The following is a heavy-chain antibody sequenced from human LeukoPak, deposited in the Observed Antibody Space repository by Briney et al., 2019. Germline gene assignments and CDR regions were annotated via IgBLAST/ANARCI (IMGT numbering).Heavy chain of an antibody. CDR2: ISAYNDNT. CDR3: AVFDETDAFDI. CDR1: GYILTSYG. D-gene: IGHD3-10*02. J-gene: IGHJ3*02. V-gene: IGHV1-18*01. Sequence: ASVKVSCKASGYILTSYGISWVRQAPGQGLEWMGWISAYNDNTNYAQKLQGRVTMTTDTSTNTAYMELRSLRSDDTAVYYCAVFDETDAFDIWGQGTMVTVSS.